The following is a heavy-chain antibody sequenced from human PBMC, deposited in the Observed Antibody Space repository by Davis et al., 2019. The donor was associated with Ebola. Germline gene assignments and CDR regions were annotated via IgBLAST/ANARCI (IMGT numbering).Heavy chain of an antibody. Sequence: GSLRLSCTVSGGSISSYYWSWIRQPPGKGLEWIGYIYYSGSTYYNPSLKSRVTISVDTSKNQFSLKLSSVTAADTAVYYCARKRHGNTAMGLYWYFDLWGRGTLVTVSS. V-gene: IGHV4-59*01. CDR3: ARKRHGNTAMGLYWYFDL. CDR1: GGSISSYY. D-gene: IGHD5-18*01. CDR2: IYYSGST. J-gene: IGHJ2*01.